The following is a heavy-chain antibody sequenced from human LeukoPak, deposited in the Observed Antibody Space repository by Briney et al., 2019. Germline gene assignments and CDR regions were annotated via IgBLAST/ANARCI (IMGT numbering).Heavy chain of an antibody. Sequence: GESLKISCKGSGYSFTSYWIGWVRQMPGKGLEWMGIIYPGDSDTRYSPSFQGQVTISADKSISTAYLQWSSLKASDTAMYYCARRRYNWNYLPSQTPNDAFDIWGQGTMVTVSS. CDR1: GYSFTSYW. D-gene: IGHD1-7*01. V-gene: IGHV5-51*01. J-gene: IGHJ3*02. CDR2: IYPGDSDT. CDR3: ARRRYNWNYLPSQTPNDAFDI.